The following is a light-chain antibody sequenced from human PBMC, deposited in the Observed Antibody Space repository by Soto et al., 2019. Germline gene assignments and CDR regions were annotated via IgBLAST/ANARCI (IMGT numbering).Light chain of an antibody. CDR1: QTINSN. Sequence: DIQMTQSPSSLSASVGDRVTITCRASQTINSNLNWHQHKPGRAPRLLIYAASTLQSGVPSRFSGSGSGTDFTLTISSLQPEDFAIYYCQQTLNTPWTFGQGTRV. J-gene: IGKJ1*01. CDR3: QQTLNTPWT. V-gene: IGKV1-39*01. CDR2: AAS.